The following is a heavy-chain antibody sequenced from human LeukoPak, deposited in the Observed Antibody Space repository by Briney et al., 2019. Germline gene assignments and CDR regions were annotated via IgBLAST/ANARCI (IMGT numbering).Heavy chain of an antibody. CDR1: GYTFTGYY. CDR3: AKAAAGSQHSYYYYYYLDV. J-gene: IGHJ6*03. D-gene: IGHD6-13*01. Sequence: ASVKVSCKASGYTFTGYYMHWVRQAPGQGLEWMGWINPNSGGTNYAQEFQGRVTMTRDTSISTAYMELSRLRSDDTAVYYCAKAAAGSQHSYYYYYYLDVWGTGTTVTISS. V-gene: IGHV1-2*02. CDR2: INPNSGGT.